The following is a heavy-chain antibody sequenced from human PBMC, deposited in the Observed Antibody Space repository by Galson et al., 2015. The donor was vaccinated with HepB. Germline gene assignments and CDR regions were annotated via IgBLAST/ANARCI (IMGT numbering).Heavy chain of an antibody. CDR3: AKDLAA. V-gene: IGHV3-30*18. CDR1: GFTFSNYD. J-gene: IGHJ5*02. CDR2: ISFAGRYK. Sequence: SLRLSCAASGFTFSNYDMHWVRPAPGPGLEWVISISFAGRYKYYADSVKGRFSIPRDNSVNRLYLQMNSLTSDDTAVYYCAKDLAAWGRGTLVTVS.